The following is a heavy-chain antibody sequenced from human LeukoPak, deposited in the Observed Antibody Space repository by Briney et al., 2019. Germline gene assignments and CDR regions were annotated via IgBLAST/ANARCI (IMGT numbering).Heavy chain of an antibody. D-gene: IGHD3-9*01. CDR1: GFTFSSYW. Sequence: PGGSLRLSCAASGFTFSSYWMHWVRQAPGKGLVWVSRINTDGSSTSYADSVKGRFTISRDNAKNTLYLQMNSLRAEDTAVYYCAKGLRYFDIDAFDIWGQGTMVTVSS. CDR2: INTDGSST. CDR3: AKGLRYFDIDAFDI. J-gene: IGHJ3*02. V-gene: IGHV3-74*01.